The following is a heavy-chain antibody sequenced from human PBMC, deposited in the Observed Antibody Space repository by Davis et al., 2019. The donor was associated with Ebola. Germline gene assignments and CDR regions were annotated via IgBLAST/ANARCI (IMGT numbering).Heavy chain of an antibody. V-gene: IGHV3-73*01. CDR3: TYSSSSRGDY. Sequence: GESLKISCAASGFTFSGSAMHWVRQASGKGLEWVGRIRSKANSYATAYAASVKGRFTISRDDPKNTAYLQMNSLKTEDTAVYYCTYSSSSRGDYWGQGTLVTVSS. CDR2: IRSKANSYAT. J-gene: IGHJ4*02. D-gene: IGHD6-6*01. CDR1: GFTFSGSA.